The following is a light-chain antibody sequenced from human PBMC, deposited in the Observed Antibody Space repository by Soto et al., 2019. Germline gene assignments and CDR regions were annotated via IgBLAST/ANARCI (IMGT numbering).Light chain of an antibody. V-gene: IGKV3-11*01. CDR1: KCVNTY. CDR3: HHRSSWPLT. Sequence: EILVPQSPDTLYLSPGERDTLSCRSSKCVNTYVAWYQQKPGQAPSRLISEASIGATDIPARFSCSWSGTDFTLTFSSLEPEDFATYYRHHRSSWPLTFGGGTKVEI. J-gene: IGKJ4*02. CDR2: EAS.